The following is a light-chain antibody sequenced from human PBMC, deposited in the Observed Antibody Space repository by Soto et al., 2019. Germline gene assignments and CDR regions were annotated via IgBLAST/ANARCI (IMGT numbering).Light chain of an antibody. CDR1: QGIGNN. Sequence: DIQMTQAPSSLSASVGDRVTITCRASQGIGNNLDWYQQKPGKAPKSLIYSTSRLQGGVPSRFSSSGSGTEFTLTISSLQPEDFATYYCLQRTSYPLSFGGGTKVEI. CDR2: STS. V-gene: IGKV1-17*01. CDR3: LQRTSYPLS. J-gene: IGKJ4*01.